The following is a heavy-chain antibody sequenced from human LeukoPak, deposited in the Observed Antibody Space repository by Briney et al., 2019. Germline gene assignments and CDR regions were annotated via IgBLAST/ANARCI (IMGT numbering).Heavy chain of an antibody. D-gene: IGHD4-11*01. CDR2: IHYSGST. J-gene: IGHJ1*01. Sequence: SETLSLTWTVSGGSISSSRNYWGWIRQPPGKRLEWIGSIHYSGSTYYSPSLKSRVTISVDMSKNQFSLKLTSVTAADTAVYYCARQGSNWYFEYFQHWGQGTLVTVSS. CDR3: ARQGSNWYFEYFQH. V-gene: IGHV4-39*01. CDR1: GGSISSSRNY.